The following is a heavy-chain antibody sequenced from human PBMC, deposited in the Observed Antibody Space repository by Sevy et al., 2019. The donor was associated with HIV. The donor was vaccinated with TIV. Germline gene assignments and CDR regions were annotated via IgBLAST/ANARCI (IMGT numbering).Heavy chain of an antibody. Sequence: GGYLRLSCAASGFTFSNAWMSWVRQAPGKGLEWVGRIKSKTDGGTTDYAAPVKGRFTISRDDSKNTLYLQMNSLKTEVTAIYYCTTDSKKRMVSALLDYWGQGTLVTVSS. CDR2: IKSKTDGGTT. D-gene: IGHD2-8*01. J-gene: IGHJ4*02. CDR1: GFTFSNAW. V-gene: IGHV3-15*01. CDR3: TTDSKKRMVSALLDY.